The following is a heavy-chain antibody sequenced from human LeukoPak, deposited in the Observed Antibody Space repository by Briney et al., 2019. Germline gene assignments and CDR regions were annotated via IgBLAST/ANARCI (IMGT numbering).Heavy chain of an antibody. V-gene: IGHV3-74*01. CDR3: AKQKFPYMVATIPDLYFDY. D-gene: IGHD5-12*01. Sequence: GGSLRLSCAASGFTFSSYWMHWVRQAPGKGLVWVSRINSDGSSTSYADSVKGRFTISRDNSKNTLYLQMNSLRAEDTAVYYCAKQKFPYMVATIPDLYFDYWGQGTLVTVSS. CDR1: GFTFSSYW. CDR2: INSDGSST. J-gene: IGHJ4*02.